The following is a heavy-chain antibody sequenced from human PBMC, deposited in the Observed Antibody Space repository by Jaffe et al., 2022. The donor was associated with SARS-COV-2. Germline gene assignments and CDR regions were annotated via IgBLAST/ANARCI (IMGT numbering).Heavy chain of an antibody. CDR1: GFTFSSSA. CDR3: AKSPIVGATQNDY. D-gene: IGHD1-26*01. CDR2: ISASGGGT. J-gene: IGHJ4*02. V-gene: IGHV3-23*04. Sequence: EVQLVESGGGLIQPGGSLRLSCAASGFTFSSSAMSWVRQAPGKGLEWVSSISASGGGTYYADSMKGRFTISRDNSKNTVYLQMTSLRAEDTAVYYCAKSPIVGATQNDYWGQGTLVTVSS.